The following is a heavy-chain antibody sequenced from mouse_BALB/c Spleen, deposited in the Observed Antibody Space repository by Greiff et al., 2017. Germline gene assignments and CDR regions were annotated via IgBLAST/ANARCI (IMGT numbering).Heavy chain of an antibody. J-gene: IGHJ1*01. D-gene: IGHD2-14*01. CDR1: GFSLSRYS. Sequence: QVQLKESGPGLVAPSQSLSITCTVSGFSLSRYSVHWVRQPPGKGLEWLGMIWGGGSTDYNSALKSRLSISKDNSKSQVFLKMNSLQTDDTAMYYCARNGDRYASLSYWYFDVWGAGTTVTVSS. CDR2: IWGGGST. V-gene: IGHV2-6-4*01. CDR3: ARNGDRYASLSYWYFDV.